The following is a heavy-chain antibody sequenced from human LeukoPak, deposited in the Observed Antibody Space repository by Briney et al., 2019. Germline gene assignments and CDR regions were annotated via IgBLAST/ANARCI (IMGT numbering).Heavy chain of an antibody. CDR2: IYYSGST. CDR1: GGSISSSSYY. CDR3: ARVEGIAARPNWFDP. J-gene: IGHJ5*02. V-gene: IGHV4-39*07. D-gene: IGHD6-6*01. Sequence: KASETLSLTCTVSGGSISSSSYYWGWIRQPPGKGLEWIGSIYYSGSTYYNPSLKSRVTISVDTSKNQFSLKLSSVTAADTAVYYCARVEGIAARPNWFDPWGQGTLVTVSS.